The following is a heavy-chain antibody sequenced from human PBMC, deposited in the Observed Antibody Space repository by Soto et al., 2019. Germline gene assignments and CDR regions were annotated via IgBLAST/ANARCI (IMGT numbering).Heavy chain of an antibody. CDR2: ISASGGTT. V-gene: IGHV3-23*01. CDR3: AKDDSGYDFLYPFDC. D-gene: IGHD5-12*01. J-gene: IGHJ4*02. CDR1: GFTFRNYA. Sequence: QLLESGGDLIQPGGSLRLSCAASGFTFRNYAMNWVRQAPGKGLEWVSSISASGGTTYYADSVKGRFTISRDNSKSTPYLQMNSLRVEDTAIYFCAKDDSGYDFLYPFDCWGQGTLVAVSS.